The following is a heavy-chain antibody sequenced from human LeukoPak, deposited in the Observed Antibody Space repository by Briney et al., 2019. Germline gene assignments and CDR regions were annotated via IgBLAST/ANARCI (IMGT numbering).Heavy chain of an antibody. Sequence: GGSLRLSCAASGFSFSTYSMNWVRQAPGKGLEWVSSISSAGTYIYDADSVKGRFTISRDNSKNTLYLQMNSLRAEDTAIYYCAKSRGIYDNSGWRTFDYWGQGTLVTVSS. D-gene: IGHD6-19*01. J-gene: IGHJ4*02. CDR2: ISSAGTYI. CDR3: AKSRGIYDNSGWRTFDY. V-gene: IGHV3-21*04. CDR1: GFSFSTYS.